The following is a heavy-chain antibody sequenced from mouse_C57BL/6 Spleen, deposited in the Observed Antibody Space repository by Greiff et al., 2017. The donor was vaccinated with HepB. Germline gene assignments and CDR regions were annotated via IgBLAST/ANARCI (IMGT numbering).Heavy chain of an antibody. Sequence: EVQLQQSGPELVKPGASVKISCKASGYSFTDYNMNWVKQSSGKSLEWIGVINPNYGTTSYNQKFKGKATLTVDQSSSTAYMQLNSLTSEDSAVYYCARATMITTHYYAMDYWGQGTSVTVSS. CDR1: GYSFTDYN. J-gene: IGHJ4*01. CDR2: INPNYGTT. CDR3: ARATMITTHYYAMDY. D-gene: IGHD2-4*01. V-gene: IGHV1-39*01.